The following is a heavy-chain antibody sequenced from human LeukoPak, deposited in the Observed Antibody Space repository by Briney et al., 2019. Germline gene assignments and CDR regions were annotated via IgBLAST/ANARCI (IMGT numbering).Heavy chain of an antibody. D-gene: IGHD3-22*01. Sequence: GASVKVSCKASGYTFTGYYMHWVRQAPGQGLGWMGWINPNSGGTNYAQKLQGRVTMTTDTSTSTAYMELRSLRSDDTAVYYCARDTKKHYYDSSGYPLGAFDIWGQGTMVTVPS. J-gene: IGHJ3*02. V-gene: IGHV1-2*02. CDR2: INPNSGGT. CDR1: GYTFTGYY. CDR3: ARDTKKHYYDSSGYPLGAFDI.